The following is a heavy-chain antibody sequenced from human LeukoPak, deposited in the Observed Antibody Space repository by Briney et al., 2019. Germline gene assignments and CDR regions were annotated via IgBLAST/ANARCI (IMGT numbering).Heavy chain of an antibody. V-gene: IGHV4-39*01. CDR1: GDSVSSPTYF. Sequence: SETLSLTCTVSGDSVSSPTYFWGWIRHTPGKGLEWIGSIFYYGTSYYNPSLKSRVTISVDTSTNQFSLKLNSVTAADTAVYYCARLRTTLRGEIWFDPWGQGTLVTVSS. D-gene: IGHD3-16*01. CDR3: ARLRTTLRGEIWFDP. J-gene: IGHJ5*02. CDR2: IFYYGTS.